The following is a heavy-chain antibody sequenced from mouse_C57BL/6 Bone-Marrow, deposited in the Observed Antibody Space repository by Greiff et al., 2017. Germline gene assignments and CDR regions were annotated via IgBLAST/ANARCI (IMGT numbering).Heavy chain of an antibody. J-gene: IGHJ2*01. CDR2: IYPGNGDT. CDR1: GYTFTDYE. D-gene: IGHD2-3*01. V-gene: IGHV1-15*01. Sequence: QVQLQQSGAELVRPGASVTLSCKASGYTFTDYEMHWVKQTPVHGLEWIGAIYPGNGDTSYNQKFKGKATLTVDKSSSTAYMQLSSLTSEDSAVYFCARGRWFFDYWGQGTTLTVSS. CDR3: ARGRWFFDY.